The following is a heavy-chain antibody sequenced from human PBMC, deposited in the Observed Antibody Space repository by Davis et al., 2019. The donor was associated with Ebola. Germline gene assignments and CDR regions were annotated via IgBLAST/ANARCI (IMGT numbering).Heavy chain of an antibody. Sequence: MPSETLSLTCAVSGGSISSGGYSWYWIRQPPGKGLEWMGFIYDSGNPYYNPSLKSRVTISLDRSKNQFSLKLNSVTAADTAVYYFARAFFGWGTYYNAAVGYWGQGTLVTVSS. CDR1: GGSISSGGYS. V-gene: IGHV4-30-2*01. J-gene: IGHJ4*02. CDR3: ARAFFGWGTYYNAAVGY. CDR2: IYDSGNP. D-gene: IGHD3-10*01.